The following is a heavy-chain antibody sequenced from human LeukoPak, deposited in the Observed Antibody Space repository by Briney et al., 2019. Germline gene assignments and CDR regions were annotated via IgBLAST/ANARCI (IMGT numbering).Heavy chain of an antibody. CDR2: ISGSGGST. CDR3: AKDPKFTNYYDSSGYLVDY. CDR1: GFTFSSYG. J-gene: IGHJ4*02. V-gene: IGHV3-23*01. D-gene: IGHD3-22*01. Sequence: GGSLRLSCAASGFTFSSYGMSWVRQAPGKGLEWVSAISGSGGSTYYADSVKGRFTISRDNSKNTLCLQMNSLRAEDTAVYYCAKDPKFTNYYDSSGYLVDYWGQGTLVTVSS.